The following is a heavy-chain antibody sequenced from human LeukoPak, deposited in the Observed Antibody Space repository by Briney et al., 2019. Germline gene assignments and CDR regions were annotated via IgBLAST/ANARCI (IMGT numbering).Heavy chain of an antibody. CDR1: GDSISDFS. J-gene: IGHJ5*02. D-gene: IGHD2-21*02. CDR2: ISSSGTS. CDR3: ARVVRGAVTSNWFDP. Sequence: PSETLSLTRTVSGDSISDFSWTWIRQTPGKGLEWIGFISSSGTSNYSPSLESRVSFSLDTSKSQFSLSLKSVTAADTAVYYCARVVRGAVTSNWFDPWGQGILVTVSS. V-gene: IGHV4-59*01.